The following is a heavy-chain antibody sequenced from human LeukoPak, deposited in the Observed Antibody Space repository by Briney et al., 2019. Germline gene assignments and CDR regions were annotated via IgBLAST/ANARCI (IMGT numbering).Heavy chain of an antibody. D-gene: IGHD3-3*01. CDR3: ARGVAGNKYYDFWSGYYCY. V-gene: IGHV3-30-3*01. J-gene: IGHJ4*02. CDR1: GFAFGSEA. Sequence: GGSLRLSCAVSGFAFGSEAMSWVRQSPGKGLEWVAVISYDGSNKYYADSVKGRFTISRDNSKNTLYLQMNSLRAEDTAVYYCARGVAGNKYYDFWSGYYCYWGQGTLVTVSS. CDR2: ISYDGSNK.